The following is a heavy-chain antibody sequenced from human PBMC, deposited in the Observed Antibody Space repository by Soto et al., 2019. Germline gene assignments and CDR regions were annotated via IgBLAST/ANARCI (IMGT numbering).Heavy chain of an antibody. CDR3: ARRTTVTNWYFDL. Sequence: QVQLQESGPGLVKPSDTLSLTCAVSGSSISSSNWWGWIRQPPGKGLEWIGYIYYSGSTFYNPSLKRRVTMSVDMSKNQFSVKLSSVTAVDTAVYYCARRTTVTNWYFDLWGRGTLVTVSS. D-gene: IGHD4-17*01. CDR2: IYYSGST. CDR1: GSSISSSNW. V-gene: IGHV4-28*01. J-gene: IGHJ2*01.